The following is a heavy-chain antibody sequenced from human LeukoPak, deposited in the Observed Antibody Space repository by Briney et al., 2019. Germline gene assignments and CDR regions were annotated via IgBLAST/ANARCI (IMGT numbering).Heavy chain of an antibody. CDR2: ISSSGSSI. Sequence: GGSLRLSCAASGFTFSSYSMNWVRQAPGKGLEWVSYISSSGSSIYYADSVKGRFTLSRDNAEKSLYLQMSSLRAEDTAVYYCATLNLKNYYDSSGYYSAPEYWGQGILVTVSS. V-gene: IGHV3-48*01. J-gene: IGHJ4*02. CDR1: GFTFSSYS. D-gene: IGHD3-22*01. CDR3: ATLNLKNYYDSSGYYSAPEY.